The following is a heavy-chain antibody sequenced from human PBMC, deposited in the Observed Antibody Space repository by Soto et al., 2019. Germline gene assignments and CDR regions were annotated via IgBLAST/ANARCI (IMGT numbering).Heavy chain of an antibody. CDR3: AHRRTYGSGSYSFGY. V-gene: IGHV2-5*02. CDR2: IYWDDDK. J-gene: IGHJ4*02. Sequence: GSGATLVNPTQTLTLTCTFSGFSLSTSGVGVGWIRQAPGKALEWLALIYWDDDKRYNPSLKSRVTITKDTSKNQVVLTMTNMDPVDTGTYYCAHRRTYGSGSYSFGYWGQGTLVTVYS. D-gene: IGHD3-10*01. CDR1: GFSLSTSGVG.